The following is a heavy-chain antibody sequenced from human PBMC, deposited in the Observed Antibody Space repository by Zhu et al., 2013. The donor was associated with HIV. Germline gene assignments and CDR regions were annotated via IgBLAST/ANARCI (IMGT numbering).Heavy chain of an antibody. D-gene: IGHD3-16*01. CDR1: GYTFTSYA. CDR2: INAGNGNT. Sequence: QVQLVQSGAEVKKPGASVKVSCKASGYTFTSYAMHWVRQAPGQRLEWMGWINAGNGNTKYSQKFQGRVTITRDTSASTAYMELSSLRSEDTAVYYCARDPRGEYYFDYWGQGTLVTVSS. CDR3: ARDPRGEYYFDY. V-gene: IGHV1-3*01. J-gene: IGHJ4*02.